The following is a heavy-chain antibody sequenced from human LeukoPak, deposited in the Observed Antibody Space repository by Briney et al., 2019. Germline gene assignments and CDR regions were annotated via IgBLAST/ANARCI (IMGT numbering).Heavy chain of an antibody. D-gene: IGHD3-10*01. V-gene: IGHV4-30-4*01. CDR3: AASLGWFRAFDI. Sequence: SQTLSLTCTVSGVSISSGDYYWSWIRQPPGKGLEWIGYMYSSGSTYYNPSLKSRATISVDTSKNQFSLKLSSVTAADTAVYYCAASLGWFRAFDIWGQGTMVTVSS. J-gene: IGHJ3*02. CDR2: MYSSGST. CDR1: GVSISSGDYY.